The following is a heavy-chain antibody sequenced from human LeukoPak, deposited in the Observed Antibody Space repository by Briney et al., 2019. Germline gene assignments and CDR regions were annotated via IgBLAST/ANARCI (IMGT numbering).Heavy chain of an antibody. CDR2: ISAYNGNT. CDR1: GYTFTSYG. Sequence: GASVKVSCKASGYTFTSYGISWVRQAPGQGLAWMGWISAYNGNTNYAQKLQGRVTMTTDTSTSTAYMELRSLRSDDTAVYYCARRGQGGSGWYSYYFDYWGQGTLVTVSS. D-gene: IGHD6-19*01. J-gene: IGHJ4*02. CDR3: ARRGQGGSGWYSYYFDY. V-gene: IGHV1-18*01.